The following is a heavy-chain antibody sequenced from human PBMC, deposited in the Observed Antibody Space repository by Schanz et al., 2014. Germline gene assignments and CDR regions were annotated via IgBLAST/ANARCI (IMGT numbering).Heavy chain of an antibody. V-gene: IGHV1-2*06. CDR2: INPNTGGT. J-gene: IGHJ6*02. CDR3: ASCSRNTKCYGNGMDV. Sequence: QVQLVQSGAEVKKPGASVKVSCKASGYTFTAYFIHWVRQAPGQGLEWMGRINPNTGGTNFAQKFQGRVTMTRDTSITTAYMDLSGLRSDDTAVYYCASCSRNTKCYGNGMDVWGQGTTVTVS. D-gene: IGHD3-16*01. CDR1: GYTFTAYF.